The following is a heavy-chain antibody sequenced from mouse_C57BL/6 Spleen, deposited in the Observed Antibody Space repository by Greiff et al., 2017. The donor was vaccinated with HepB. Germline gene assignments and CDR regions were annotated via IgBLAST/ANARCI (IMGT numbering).Heavy chain of an antibody. CDR1: GFTFSSYA. CDR3: TRGVGRGAWFAY. J-gene: IGHJ3*01. D-gene: IGHD4-1*01. CDR2: ISSGGDYI. Sequence: EVQVVESGEGLVKPGGSLKLSCAASGFTFSSYAMSWVRQTPEKRLEWVAYISSGGDYIYYADTVKGRFTISRDNARNTLYLQMSSLKSEDTAMYYCTRGVGRGAWFAYWGQGTLVTVSA. V-gene: IGHV5-9-1*02.